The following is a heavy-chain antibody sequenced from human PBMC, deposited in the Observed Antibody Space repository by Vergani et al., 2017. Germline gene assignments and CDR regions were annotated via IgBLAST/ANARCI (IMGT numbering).Heavy chain of an antibody. CDR1: GYTFTGYY. CDR3: ANSAGAMAVFDY. J-gene: IGHJ4*02. D-gene: IGHD5-18*01. V-gene: IGHV3-23*04. Sequence: VQLVQSGAEVKKPGASVKVSCKASGYTFTGYYMHWVRQAPGQGLEWVSAISGSGGSTYYADSVKGRFTISRDNSKNTLYLQMNSLRAEDTAVYYCANSAGAMAVFDYWGQGTLVTVSS. CDR2: ISGSGGST.